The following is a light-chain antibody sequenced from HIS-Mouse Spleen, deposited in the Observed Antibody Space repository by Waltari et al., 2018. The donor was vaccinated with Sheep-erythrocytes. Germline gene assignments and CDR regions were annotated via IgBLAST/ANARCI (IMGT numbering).Light chain of an antibody. J-gene: IGKJ1*01. Sequence: EIVMTQSPATLSVSPGERATLSCRASQGVSSNLAWYQQKPGQAPRVLIYGAATRATGIPARFSGSGSGTEFTHTISSMQSEDFAVYYCQQYNNWPRTFGQGTKVEIK. CDR3: QQYNNWPRT. CDR2: GAA. CDR1: QGVSSN. V-gene: IGKV3-15*01.